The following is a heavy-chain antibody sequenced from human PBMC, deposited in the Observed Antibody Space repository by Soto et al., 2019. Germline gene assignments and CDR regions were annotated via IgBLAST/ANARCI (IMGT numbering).Heavy chain of an antibody. J-gene: IGHJ6*02. CDR2: IYTYGTA. CDR3: ARADSGYAHGYYYYGMDV. CDR1: GFTVTNNY. D-gene: IGHD5-12*01. V-gene: IGHV3-66*03. Sequence: PGGSLRLSCAASGFTVTNNYMSWVRQAPGKGLEWISLIYTYGTAHFADSVKGRFTISRDNAKNSLYLQMNSLRAEDTAVYYCARADSGYAHGYYYYGMDVWGQGTTVTVSS.